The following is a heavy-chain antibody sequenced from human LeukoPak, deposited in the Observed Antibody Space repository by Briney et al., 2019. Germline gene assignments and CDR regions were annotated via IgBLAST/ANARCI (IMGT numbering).Heavy chain of an antibody. J-gene: IGHJ6*03. CDR1: TGSISSGDYY. Sequence: PSETLSLTCTVSTGSISSGDYYWSWLRQPPGKGLEWTGYIYYSGSTYYNPSLKSRVTISVDTSKNQFSLKLSSVTAADTAVYYCASLFWSGSMDVWGKGTTVTVSS. V-gene: IGHV4-30-4*08. CDR3: ASLFWSGSMDV. CDR2: IYYSGST. D-gene: IGHD3-3*01.